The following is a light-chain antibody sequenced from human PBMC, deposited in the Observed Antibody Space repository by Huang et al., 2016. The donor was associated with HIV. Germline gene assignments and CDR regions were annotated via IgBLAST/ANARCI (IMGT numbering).Light chain of an antibody. CDR1: QSIGSS. V-gene: IGKV6-21*02. CDR2: YAS. Sequence: EIVLTQSPDFQSVTPKEKATITCRASQSIGSSLNWYQQKPDQSPKLIIKYASQSISGVPSRFGGSGSGTDFTLTIVSLEAEDAATYYCHQSSNLPFTFGPGTKVDIK. CDR3: HQSSNLPFT. J-gene: IGKJ3*01.